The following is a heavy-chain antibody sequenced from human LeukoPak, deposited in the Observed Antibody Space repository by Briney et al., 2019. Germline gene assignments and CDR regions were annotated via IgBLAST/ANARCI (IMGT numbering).Heavy chain of an antibody. Sequence: LGGSLRLSCAASGFTFSNYWMHWVRQTPGKGLVWVSRINSDGSSTSYADSVKGRFSISRDKAKNTLYLQMNSLRAEDTAVYYCARGADRSGYSFYFDYWGQGTLVTVSS. J-gene: IGHJ4*02. CDR1: GFTFSNYW. CDR2: INSDGSST. CDR3: ARGADRSGYSFYFDY. V-gene: IGHV3-74*01. D-gene: IGHD3-22*01.